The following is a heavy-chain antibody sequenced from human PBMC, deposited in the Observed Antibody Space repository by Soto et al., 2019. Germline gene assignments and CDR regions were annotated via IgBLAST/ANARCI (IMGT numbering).Heavy chain of an antibody. CDR2: IGTAGDT. D-gene: IGHD6-6*01. CDR3: ARVPSIAARLNYYGMDV. V-gene: IGHV3-13*01. J-gene: IGHJ6*02. Sequence: WSMRLSSAASRFTFSIYDMHWVRQAAGKGLEWVSAIGTAGDTYYPGSVKGRFTISRENAKNSLYLQMNSLRAGDTAVYYCARVPSIAARLNYYGMDVWGQGTTVTVSS. CDR1: RFTFSIYD.